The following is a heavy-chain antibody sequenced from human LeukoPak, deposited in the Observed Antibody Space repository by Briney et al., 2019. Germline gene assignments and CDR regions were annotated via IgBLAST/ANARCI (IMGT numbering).Heavy chain of an antibody. D-gene: IGHD6-13*01. Sequence: GGSLRLSCAASGFTFSSFALSWIRQAPGKGLEWVSSISGNGYSTYYAESVKGRLTVSRDNSKNTLYLQMSSLRVEDTAVYYCAKDSSRGISTDWGQGTLVTVSS. V-gene: IGHV3-23*01. J-gene: IGHJ4*02. CDR2: ISGNGYST. CDR1: GFTFSSFA. CDR3: AKDSSRGISTD.